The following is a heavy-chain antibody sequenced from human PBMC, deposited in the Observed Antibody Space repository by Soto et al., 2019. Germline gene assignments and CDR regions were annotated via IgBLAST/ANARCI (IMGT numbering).Heavy chain of an antibody. Sequence: TSETLSLTCTVSGGSISSGGYYWSWIRQHPGKGLEWIGYIYYSGSTYYNPSLKSRVTISVDTSKNQFSLKLSSVTAADTAVYYCARVLRFLEWLKFDPWGQGTLVTVSS. CDR2: IYYSGST. CDR3: ARVLRFLEWLKFDP. D-gene: IGHD3-3*01. V-gene: IGHV4-31*03. J-gene: IGHJ5*02. CDR1: GGSISSGGYY.